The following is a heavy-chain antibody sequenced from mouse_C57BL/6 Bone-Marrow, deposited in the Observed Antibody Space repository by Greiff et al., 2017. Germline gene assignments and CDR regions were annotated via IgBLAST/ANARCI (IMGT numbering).Heavy chain of an antibody. CDR3: ARRRVHYYGHYYAMGY. CDR1: GYTFTDYY. V-gene: IGHV1-76*01. D-gene: IGHD1-2*01. CDR2: IYPGSGNT. J-gene: IGHJ4*01. Sequence: QVQLKQSGAELVRPGASVKLSCKASGYTFTDYYINWVKQRPGQGLEWIARIYPGSGNTYYNEKFKGKATLTAEKSSSTAYMQLSSLTSEDSAVYFCARRRVHYYGHYYAMGYWGQGASVTVSS.